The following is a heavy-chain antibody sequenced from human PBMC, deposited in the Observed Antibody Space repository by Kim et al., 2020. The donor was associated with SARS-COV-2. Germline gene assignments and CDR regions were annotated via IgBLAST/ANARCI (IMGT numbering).Heavy chain of an antibody. J-gene: IGHJ4*02. D-gene: IGHD3-3*01. CDR1: GFTFSSYA. CDR3: ATLSRPPDFGVVIPSYFDY. CDR2: ISGSGGST. V-gene: IGHV3-23*01. Sequence: GGSLRLSCAASGFTFSSYAMSWVRQAPGKGLEWVSAISGSGGSTYYADSVKGRFTISRDNSKNTLYLQMNSLRAEDTAVYYCATLSRPPDFGVVIPSYFDYWGQGTLVTVSS.